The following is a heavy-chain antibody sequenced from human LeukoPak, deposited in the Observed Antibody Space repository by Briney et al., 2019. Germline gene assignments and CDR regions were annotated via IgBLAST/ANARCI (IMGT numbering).Heavy chain of an antibody. V-gene: IGHV3-49*04. D-gene: IGHD2-21*01. Sequence: GGSLRLSCGASGFTFSSYWMSWVRQAPGKGLEWVGFIRSKPYGGTAEYAESMKGRFTISRDDSKTIAYLDMNGLKTEDSAVYHCTVQVIPSDKWFDPWGQGTPVTVSS. CDR2: IRSKPYGGTA. J-gene: IGHJ5*02. CDR1: GFTFSSYW. CDR3: TVQVIPSDKWFDP.